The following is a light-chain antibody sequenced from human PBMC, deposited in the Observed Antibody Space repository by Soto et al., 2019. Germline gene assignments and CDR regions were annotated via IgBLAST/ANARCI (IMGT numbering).Light chain of an antibody. CDR3: QVRDVWPT. V-gene: IGKV3D-11*02. CDR2: DAS. Sequence: IVLTQSPATLSLSPGERAALSCRASQSVSTSLAWYQHKPGQAPRLIIYDASKRAPGIPARFSGSGAGPDFTLTISSPEPEDFAVYYCQVRDVWPTFGQGTKLEIK. CDR1: QSVSTS. J-gene: IGKJ1*01.